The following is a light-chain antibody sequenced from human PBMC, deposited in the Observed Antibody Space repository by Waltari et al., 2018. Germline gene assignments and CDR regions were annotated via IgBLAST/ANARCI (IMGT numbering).Light chain of an antibody. CDR3: QQRSNWPRT. Sequence: EIVLPQSPATLSLSPGERATLSCRASQSVSSYLAWYQQMPGQAPRLLIYSASNRATGIPARFSGSGSGTDFTLIISSLEPEDFAVYYCQQRSNWPRTFGQGTKVEIK. V-gene: IGKV3-11*01. J-gene: IGKJ1*01. CDR1: QSVSSY. CDR2: SAS.